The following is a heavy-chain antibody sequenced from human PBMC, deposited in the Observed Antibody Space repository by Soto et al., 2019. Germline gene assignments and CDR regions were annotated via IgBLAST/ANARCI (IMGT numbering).Heavy chain of an antibody. J-gene: IGHJ6*02. CDR3: ARETGTTVRIRYDYCGMDV. CDR1: GGTFSSYG. D-gene: IGHD4-4*01. Sequence: SVKVSCKASGGTFSSYGISWVRQAPGQGLEWMGGLIPIFGTANYAQKFQGRVTITADESTSTAYMELSSLRSEDTAVYYCARETGTTVRIRYDYCGMDVWGQGTRDTVSS. V-gene: IGHV1-69*13. CDR2: LIPIFGTA.